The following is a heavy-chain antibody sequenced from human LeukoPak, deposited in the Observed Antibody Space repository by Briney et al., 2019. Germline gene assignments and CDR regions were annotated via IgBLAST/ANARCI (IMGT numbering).Heavy chain of an antibody. J-gene: IGHJ4*02. D-gene: IGHD2-15*01. CDR2: IYHTGSN. CDR1: GDSINSGGYS. Sequence: PSQTLSLTCAVSGDSINSGGYSWSWIRQPPGKGLEWIGYIYHTGSNFYNPSLKGRATISEDRSKNQFSLKLTSVTAADTAVDYGARALGRGGGGYCTSDSCYLDYWGQGTLVTVSS. V-gene: IGHV4-30-2*01. CDR3: ARALGRGGGGYCTSDSCYLDY.